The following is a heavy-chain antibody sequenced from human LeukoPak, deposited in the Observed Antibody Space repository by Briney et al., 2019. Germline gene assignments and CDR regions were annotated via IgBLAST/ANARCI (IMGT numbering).Heavy chain of an antibody. J-gene: IGHJ4*02. CDR3: ARGSTSFLPYDY. D-gene: IGHD2-2*01. CDR2: IIPIFGTA. Sequence: ASGKVSCKASGGTFSSYAISWVRQAPGQGLEWMGGIIPIFGTANYAQKFQGRVTITTDESTSTAYMELSSLRSEDTAVYYCARGSTSFLPYDYWGQGTLVTVSS. V-gene: IGHV1-69*05. CDR1: GGTFSSYA.